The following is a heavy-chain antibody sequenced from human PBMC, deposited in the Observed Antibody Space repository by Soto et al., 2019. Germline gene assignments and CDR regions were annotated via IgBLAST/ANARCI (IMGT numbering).Heavy chain of an antibody. CDR1: GFTFNSYA. Sequence: EVQLLESGGGLVQPGESLRLSCAASGFTFNSYAMNWVRQAPGGGLEWVSFISSSGDTTRYAESVKGRFTISRDNSKNMVFLQMSNLRADDTAIYYCAKASRVPDANLFDPWGQGALVTVSS. V-gene: IGHV3-23*01. J-gene: IGHJ5*02. D-gene: IGHD3-3*01. CDR2: ISSSGDTT. CDR3: AKASRVPDANLFDP.